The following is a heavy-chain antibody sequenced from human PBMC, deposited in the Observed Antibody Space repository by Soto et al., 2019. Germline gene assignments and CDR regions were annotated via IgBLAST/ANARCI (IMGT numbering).Heavy chain of an antibody. CDR3: ATVHNTSRSFDY. D-gene: IGHD1-20*01. Sequence: GGSLRLSCAASGFTFNIYAMTWVRQAPGKGLEWVSTTGATGRTTYYSDSVKGRFTVSRDNSKNTLDLQMSNLRAEDTAVYYCATVHNTSRSFDYWGQGTMVTVYS. V-gene: IGHV3-23*01. J-gene: IGHJ4*02. CDR1: GFTFNIYA. CDR2: TGATGRTT.